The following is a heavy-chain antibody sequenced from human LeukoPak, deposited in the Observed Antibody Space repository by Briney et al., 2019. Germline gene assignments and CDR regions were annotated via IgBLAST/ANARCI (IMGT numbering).Heavy chain of an antibody. Sequence: GGSLRLSCAASGFTVSSSYMSWVRQAPGKGLQWVSVIYSGGSAYYADSVKGRFTISRDNSKNTLYLQMNSLRAEDTAVYYCARDFLGEEAYSLADGAFDIWGQGTMVTVSS. CDR2: IYSGGSA. CDR3: ARDFLGEEAYSLADGAFDI. D-gene: IGHD2/OR15-2a*01. V-gene: IGHV3-53*01. J-gene: IGHJ3*02. CDR1: GFTVSSSY.